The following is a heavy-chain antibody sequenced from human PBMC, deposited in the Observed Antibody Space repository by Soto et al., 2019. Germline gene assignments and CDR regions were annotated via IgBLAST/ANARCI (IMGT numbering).Heavy chain of an antibody. CDR1: GFTFRSYA. CDR3: ARDAADNWFDP. V-gene: IGHV3-30-3*01. Sequence: PGGSLSLSCAASGFTFRSYAMHWVRQPPGKGLEWVAVISYEGSNKYYADSVKGRFTISRDNSKNTLYLQMNSLRAEDTAVYYCARDAADNWFDPWGQGTLVTVSS. D-gene: IGHD6-13*01. J-gene: IGHJ5*02. CDR2: ISYEGSNK.